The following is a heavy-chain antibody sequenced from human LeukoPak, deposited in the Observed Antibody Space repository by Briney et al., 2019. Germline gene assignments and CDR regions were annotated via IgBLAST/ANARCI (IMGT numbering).Heavy chain of an antibody. CDR2: ISSSGSTI. D-gene: IGHD3-10*01. Sequence: GGSLRLSCAASGFTFRSYEMNWVRQAPGKGLEWVSYISSSGSTIYYADSVKGRFTISRDNAKNSPYLQMNSLRAEDTAVYYCARAMVRGTDYWGQGTLVTVSS. CDR3: ARAMVRGTDY. CDR1: GFTFRSYE. J-gene: IGHJ4*02. V-gene: IGHV3-48*03.